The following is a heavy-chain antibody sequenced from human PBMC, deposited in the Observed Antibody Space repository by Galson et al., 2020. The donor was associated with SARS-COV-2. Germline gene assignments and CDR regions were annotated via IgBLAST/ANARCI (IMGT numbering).Heavy chain of an antibody. V-gene: IGHV3-33*01. J-gene: IGHJ4*02. CDR1: GLTFSNYG. D-gene: IGHD1-1*01. Sequence: GESLKISCAASGLTFSNYGMHWVRQAQGKGLEWVAIIWYDGSNTYYADSVKGRFTISRDNSKNTLYLQMNSLRVEDTAMYYCARVAEQVDYWGQGTLVTVSS. CDR3: ARVAEQVDY. CDR2: IWYDGSNT.